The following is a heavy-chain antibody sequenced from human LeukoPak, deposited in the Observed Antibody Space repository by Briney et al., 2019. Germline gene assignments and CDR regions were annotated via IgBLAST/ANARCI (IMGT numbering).Heavy chain of an antibody. CDR1: GFTSSSYA. Sequence: GGSLRLSCAASGFTSSSYAMSWVRQAPGKGLEWVSAISGSGGSTYYADSVKGRFTISRDNSKNTLYLQMNSLRAEDTAVYYCAKVGAVAGSYYFDYWGQGTLVAVSS. D-gene: IGHD6-19*01. CDR2: ISGSGGST. V-gene: IGHV3-23*01. CDR3: AKVGAVAGSYYFDY. J-gene: IGHJ4*02.